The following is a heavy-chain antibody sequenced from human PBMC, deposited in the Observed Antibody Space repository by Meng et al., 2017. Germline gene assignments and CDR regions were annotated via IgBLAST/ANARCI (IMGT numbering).Heavy chain of an antibody. CDR1: GYTFTNSA. V-gene: IGHV1-3*01. CDR2: VNAGNGDT. J-gene: IGHJ4*02. D-gene: IGHD2-15*01. CDR3: ARDSCTGGICYRGSFDY. Sequence: VRAVHAGAEVKEPGASVKVSCKASGYTFTNSAMPWVRQAPGQSLEWMGGVNAGNGDTKYSQKFQGRVTITRDSSASTAYMELSSLRSEDTAVYYCARDSCTGGICYRGSFDYWAQGTLVTVSS.